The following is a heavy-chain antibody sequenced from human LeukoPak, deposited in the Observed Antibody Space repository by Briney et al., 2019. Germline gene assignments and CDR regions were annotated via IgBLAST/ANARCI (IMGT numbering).Heavy chain of an antibody. Sequence: SETLSLTCTVSGGFISSYYWNWIRQPAGKGLEWIGRMYASGSTNYNPSLKSRVTMSVDTSKNQFSLKLSSVTAADTAVYYCARDQGGYSSGLSFDYWGQGTLVTVSS. CDR3: ARDQGGYSSGLSFDY. CDR2: MYASGST. CDR1: GGFISSYY. V-gene: IGHV4-4*07. D-gene: IGHD6-19*01. J-gene: IGHJ4*02.